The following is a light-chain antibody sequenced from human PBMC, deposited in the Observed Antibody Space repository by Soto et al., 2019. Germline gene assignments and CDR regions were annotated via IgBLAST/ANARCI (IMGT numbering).Light chain of an antibody. CDR3: QQYNNWPLCT. Sequence: EIVMTQSPATLSVSPGERATLSCRASQSVSSNLAWNQQKPGQAPRLLIYGASTKATGIPVRFNGSGSGTEFNLTISSLQSEDFAVYYCQQYNNWPLCTLGQGTKLEIK. CDR2: GAS. J-gene: IGKJ2*02. V-gene: IGKV3-15*01. CDR1: QSVSSN.